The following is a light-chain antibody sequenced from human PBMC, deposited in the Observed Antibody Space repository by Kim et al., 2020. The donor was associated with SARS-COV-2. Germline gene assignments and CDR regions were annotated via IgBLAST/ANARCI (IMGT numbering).Light chain of an antibody. CDR3: SSYTSSSTLG. V-gene: IGLV2-14*03. Sequence: GQSSTLSRPGTGRDVSGFNYVSWYQKHPRKTPQTMIYDVRQRPSGVSNRFSGSKSGNTASLTISGLQAEVEADYYCSSYTSSSTLGFGGGTKLTVL. CDR1: GRDVSGFNY. J-gene: IGLJ3*02. CDR2: DVR.